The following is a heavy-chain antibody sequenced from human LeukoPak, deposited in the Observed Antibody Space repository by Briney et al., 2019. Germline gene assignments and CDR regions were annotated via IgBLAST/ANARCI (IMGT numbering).Heavy chain of an antibody. V-gene: IGHV3-30*18. J-gene: IGHJ4*02. CDR2: ISNDGSKK. D-gene: IGHD5-18*01. Sequence: GGSLRLSCAASGFTFSSYGMHWVRHAPGKGLDWVAVISNDGSKKYYADSVKGRFTISRDNSKNTISLQVSSLRTEDTAVYYCAKDRYSYAFEYSDSWGQGTLVTVSS. CDR3: AKDRYSYAFEYSDS. CDR1: GFTFSSYG.